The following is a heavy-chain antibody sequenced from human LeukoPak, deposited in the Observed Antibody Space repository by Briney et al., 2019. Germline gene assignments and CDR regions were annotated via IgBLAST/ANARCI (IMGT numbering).Heavy chain of an antibody. V-gene: IGHV4-39*01. CDR1: GGSISSSSYY. D-gene: IGHD3-16*02. J-gene: IGHJ2*01. CDR2: IYYSGST. Sequence: PSGTLSLTCTVSGGSISSSSYYWGWIRQPPGKGLEWIGSIYYSGSTCYNPSLKSRVTISVDTSKNQFSLKLSSVTAADTAVYYCATTYYDYVWGSYRLVARTFDLWAVAPWSLSPQ. CDR3: ATTYYDYVWGSYRLVARTFDL.